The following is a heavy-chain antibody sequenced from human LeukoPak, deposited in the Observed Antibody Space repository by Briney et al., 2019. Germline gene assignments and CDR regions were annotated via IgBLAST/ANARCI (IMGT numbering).Heavy chain of an antibody. CDR1: GGSISSNY. Sequence: PSETLSLTCSVSGGSISSNYWSWIRQPPGKGLEWIGYIYYSGSTNYNPSLKSRVTISVDTSKNQFSLKLSSVTAADTAVYYCAGTPWELQVSFDPWGQGTLVTVSS. D-gene: IGHD1-26*01. CDR2: IYYSGST. CDR3: AGTPWELQVSFDP. V-gene: IGHV4-59*01. J-gene: IGHJ5*02.